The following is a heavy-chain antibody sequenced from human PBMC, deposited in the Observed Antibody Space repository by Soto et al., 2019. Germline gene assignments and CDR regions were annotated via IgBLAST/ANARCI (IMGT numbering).Heavy chain of an antibody. CDR2: IYYSGST. Sequence: PSETLSLTCTVSGGSISSYYWSWIRQPPGKGLEWIGYIYYSGSTNYNPSLKSRVTISVDTSKNQFSLKLSSVTAADTAVYYCARDSFPSDYDFWSGYGNNWFDPWGQGTLVT. CDR3: ARDSFPSDYDFWSGYGNNWFDP. D-gene: IGHD3-3*01. CDR1: GGSISSYY. V-gene: IGHV4-59*01. J-gene: IGHJ5*02.